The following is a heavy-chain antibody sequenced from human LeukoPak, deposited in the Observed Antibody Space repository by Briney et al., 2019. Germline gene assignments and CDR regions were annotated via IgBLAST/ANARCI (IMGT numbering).Heavy chain of an antibody. D-gene: IGHD3-10*01. CDR1: GLTVSSNY. V-gene: IGHV3-23*01. CDR3: AKAPPSDYYYGSGSYYNNWFDP. Sequence: GGSLRLSCAASGLTVSSNYIWVRQAPGKGLEWVSAISGSGGSTYYADSVKGRFTISRDNSKNTLYLQMNSLRAEDTAVYYCAKAPPSDYYYGSGSYYNNWFDPWGQGTLVTVSS. CDR2: ISGSGGST. J-gene: IGHJ5*02.